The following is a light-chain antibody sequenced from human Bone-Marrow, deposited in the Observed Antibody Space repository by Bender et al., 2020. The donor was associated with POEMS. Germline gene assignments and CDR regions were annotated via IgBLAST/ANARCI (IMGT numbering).Light chain of an antibody. CDR2: AVS. CDR3: CSYGGSSTYV. J-gene: IGLJ1*01. V-gene: IGLV2-11*01. Sequence: QSALTQPRSVSGSPGQSVTISCTGTSGDVVSYNYVSWYQQPPGKAPKLMIYAVSERPSGVPDRFSGSKSGNTASLTISGLQAEDEADYYCCSYGGSSTYVFGSATKVTV. CDR1: SGDVVSYNY.